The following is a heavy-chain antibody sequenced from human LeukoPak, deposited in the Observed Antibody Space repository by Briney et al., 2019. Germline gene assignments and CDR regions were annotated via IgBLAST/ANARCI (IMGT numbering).Heavy chain of an antibody. CDR2: IYSGGST. J-gene: IGHJ4*02. V-gene: IGHV3-66*01. Sequence: GGSLRLSCAASGFTVSSNYMSWVRQAPGKGLEWVSVIYSGGSTYYADSVKGRFTISRDNSKNTLYLQMNSLRAEDTAVYYCARARPGYSSGWYGVNFDYWGQGTLVTVSS. CDR3: ARARPGYSSGWYGVNFDY. CDR1: GFTVSSNY. D-gene: IGHD6-19*01.